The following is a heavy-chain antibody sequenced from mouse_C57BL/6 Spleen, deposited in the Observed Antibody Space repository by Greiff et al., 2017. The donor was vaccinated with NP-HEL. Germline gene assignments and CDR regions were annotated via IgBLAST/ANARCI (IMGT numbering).Heavy chain of an antibody. J-gene: IGHJ3*01. CDR1: GFTFSDYG. CDR3: ARRDDSWFAY. V-gene: IGHV5-17*01. Sequence: EVMLVESGGGLVKPGGSLKLSCAASGFTFSDYGMHWVRQAPEKGLEWVAYISSGSSTIYYADTVKGRFTISRDNAKNTLFLQMTSLRSEDTAMYYCARRDDSWFAYWGQGTLVTVSA. CDR2: ISSGSSTI. D-gene: IGHD2-4*01.